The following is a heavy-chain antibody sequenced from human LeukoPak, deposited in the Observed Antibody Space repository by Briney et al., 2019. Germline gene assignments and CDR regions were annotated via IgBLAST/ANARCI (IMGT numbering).Heavy chain of an antibody. J-gene: IGHJ4*02. CDR1: GYTFTGYY. D-gene: IGHD1-26*01. Sequence: ASVKVSCKASGYTFTGYYMHWVRPAPGQGLEWMGWINPNSGGTNYAQKFQGWVTMTRDTSISTAYMELSRLRSDDTAVYYCARGGGSYFFCDYWGQGTLVTVSS. CDR2: INPNSGGT. V-gene: IGHV1-2*04. CDR3: ARGGGSYFFCDY.